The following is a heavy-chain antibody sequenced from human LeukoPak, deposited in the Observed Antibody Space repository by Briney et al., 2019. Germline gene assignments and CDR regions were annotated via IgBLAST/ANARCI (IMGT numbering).Heavy chain of an antibody. V-gene: IGHV4-39*01. CDR2: IYYSGST. CDR1: GGSISSSSYY. J-gene: IGHJ4*02. CDR3: ARQLMSPRAAGLYYFDY. D-gene: IGHD6-13*01. Sequence: SETLSLTCTLSGGSISSSSYYWSWIRQPPGKGLEWIGSIYYSGSTYYNPSVKTRVTISVDTSKNQFSLEVNSVTAADTAVYYCARQLMSPRAAGLYYFDYWGQGTLVTVSS.